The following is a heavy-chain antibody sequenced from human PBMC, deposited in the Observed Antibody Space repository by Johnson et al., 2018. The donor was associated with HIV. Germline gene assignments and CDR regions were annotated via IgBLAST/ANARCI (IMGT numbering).Heavy chain of an antibody. J-gene: IGHJ3*02. V-gene: IGHV3-7*01. D-gene: IGHD6-13*01. Sequence: VQLVESGGGVVRPGGSLRLSCAASGFTFDDYGMSWVRQTPGKGLEWVANIKQDGSEKYYVDSVKGRFTISRDNAKNSLYLQMNSLRAEDTAVYYCARDEWSSSWTDDAFVICGQGRMVTVSS. CDR1: GFTFDDYG. CDR2: IKQDGSEK. CDR3: ARDEWSSSWTDDAFVI.